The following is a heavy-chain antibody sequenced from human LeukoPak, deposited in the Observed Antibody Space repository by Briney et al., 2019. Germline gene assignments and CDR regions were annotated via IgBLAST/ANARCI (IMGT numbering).Heavy chain of an antibody. CDR1: GYTFTSYY. Sequence: ASVTVSCTASGYTFTSYYMHWVRQAPGQGLELMGIINPSGGSTNYAQKFQGRVTMTRDTSTSTVYMELSSLRSEDTAVYYCTRAVYIYSKLYYFDYWGQGTLVTVSS. CDR3: TRAVYIYSKLYYFDY. J-gene: IGHJ4*02. CDR2: INPSGGST. D-gene: IGHD4-11*01. V-gene: IGHV1-46*01.